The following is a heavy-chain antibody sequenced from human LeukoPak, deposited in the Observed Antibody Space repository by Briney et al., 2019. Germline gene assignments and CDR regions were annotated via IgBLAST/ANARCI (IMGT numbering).Heavy chain of an antibody. V-gene: IGHV1-18*01. Sequence: ASVKVSCKASGYTFTSYGISWARQAPGQGLEWLGWISVYNGKTDYAQKVQGRVSMTTDTSTDTAYMELRSLRPDDTAVYYCARERGGSYYMDVWGKGTTVIISS. D-gene: IGHD3-16*01. CDR3: ARERGGSYYMDV. J-gene: IGHJ6*03. CDR2: ISVYNGKT. CDR1: GYTFTSYG.